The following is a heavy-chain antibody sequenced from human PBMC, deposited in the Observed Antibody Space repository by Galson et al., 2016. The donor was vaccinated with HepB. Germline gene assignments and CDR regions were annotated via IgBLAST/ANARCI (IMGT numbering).Heavy chain of an antibody. CDR3: ARDRSPAQANNWYDALDI. D-gene: IGHD2-15*01. J-gene: IGHJ3*02. V-gene: IGHV3-7*04. CDR1: RLTFSTYW. CDR2: INQNGGRT. Sequence: SLRPSCAASRLTFSTYWMTWVRQAPGNGLEWVANINQNGGRTNYVDSVKGRFTISRDNAKNSLYLQMNSLRPEDTAIYYCARDRSPAQANNWYDALDIWGQGTLVTVSS.